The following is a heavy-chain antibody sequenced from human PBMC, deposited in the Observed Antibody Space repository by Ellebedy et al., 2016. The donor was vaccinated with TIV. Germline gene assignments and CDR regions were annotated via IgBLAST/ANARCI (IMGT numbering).Heavy chain of an antibody. CDR2: IYYSGST. V-gene: IGHV4-39*07. D-gene: IGHD1-26*01. CDR1: GGSISSSSYY. CDR3: ARDLGGGGSYFRYYYYGMDV. Sequence: SETLSLXCTVSGGSISSSSYYWGWIRQPPGKGLEWIGSIYYSGSTYYNPSLKSRVTMSVDTSKNQFSLKLRSVTAADTAVYYCARDLGGGGSYFRYYYYGMDVWGQGTTVTVSS. J-gene: IGHJ6*02.